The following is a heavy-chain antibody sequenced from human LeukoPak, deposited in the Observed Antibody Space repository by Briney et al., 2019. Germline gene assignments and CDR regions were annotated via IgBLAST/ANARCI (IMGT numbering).Heavy chain of an antibody. CDR3: AREAVAGDFDY. D-gene: IGHD6-19*01. Sequence: SETLSLTCTVSGGSISSSSYYWGWIRQPPGKGLEWIGSIYYSGSTYYNPSLKSRVTISVDTSKNQFSLKLSSVTAADTAVYYCAREAVAGDFDYWGQGTLVTVSS. CDR1: GGSISSSSYY. CDR2: IYYSGST. V-gene: IGHV4-39*07. J-gene: IGHJ4*02.